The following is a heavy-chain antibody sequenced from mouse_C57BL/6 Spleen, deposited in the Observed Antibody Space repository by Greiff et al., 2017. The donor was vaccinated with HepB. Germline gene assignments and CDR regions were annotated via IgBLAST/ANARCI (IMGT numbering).Heavy chain of an antibody. CDR2: INYDGSST. CDR3: ARDDGYYYAMDY. CDR1: GFTFSDYY. D-gene: IGHD1-1*01. Sequence: EVKVVESEGGLVQPGSSMKLSCTASGFTFSDYYMAWVRQVPEKGLEWVANINYDGSSTYYLDSLKSRFIISRDNAKNILYLQMSSLKSEDTATYYCARDDGYYYAMDYWGQGTSVTVSS. V-gene: IGHV5-16*01. J-gene: IGHJ4*01.